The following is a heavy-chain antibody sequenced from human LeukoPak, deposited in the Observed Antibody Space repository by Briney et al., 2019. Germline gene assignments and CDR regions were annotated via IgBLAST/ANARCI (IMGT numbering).Heavy chain of an antibody. CDR3: ARIYSGYDLSGVGIDY. D-gene: IGHD5-12*01. CDR1: GGSISSGSYY. V-gene: IGHV4-61*02. Sequence: SQTLSLTCTVSGGSISSGSYYWSWLRQPAGKGLEGIVRIYTSGSTNYNPSLKSRVTISVDTSKNQFSLKLSSVTAADTAVYYCARIYSGYDLSGVGIDYWGQGTLVTVSS. J-gene: IGHJ4*02. CDR2: IYTSGST.